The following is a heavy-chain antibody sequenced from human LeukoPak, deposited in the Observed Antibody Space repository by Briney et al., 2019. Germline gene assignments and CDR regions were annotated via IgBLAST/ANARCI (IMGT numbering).Heavy chain of an antibody. J-gene: IGHJ6*02. D-gene: IGHD3-16*02. Sequence: SETLSLTCAVYGGSFSGYYWSWIRQPPGKGLEWIGEINHSGSTNYNPSLKSRVTISVDTSKNQFSLKLSSVTAADTAVYYCARHPPGLSHAMDVWGQGTTVTVSS. CDR2: INHSGST. CDR3: ARHPPGLSHAMDV. CDR1: GGSFSGYY. V-gene: IGHV4-34*01.